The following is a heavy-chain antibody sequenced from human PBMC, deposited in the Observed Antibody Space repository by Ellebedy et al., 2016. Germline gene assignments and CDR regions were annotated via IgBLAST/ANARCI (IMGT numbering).Heavy chain of an antibody. D-gene: IGHD4-23*01. CDR2: IYHSGRT. CDR3: ARGSTVLDGGHSGFDY. V-gene: IGHV4-30-2*01. Sequence: SQTLSLTCXVSGGSIISGGYSWSWLRPPPGRGLEWIGYIYHSGRTLYNPSLKTRVTMSVDTSKNQFSLHLRSVTAADTAVYYCARGSTVLDGGHSGFDYWGQGTLVTVSS. CDR1: GGSIISGGYS. J-gene: IGHJ4*02.